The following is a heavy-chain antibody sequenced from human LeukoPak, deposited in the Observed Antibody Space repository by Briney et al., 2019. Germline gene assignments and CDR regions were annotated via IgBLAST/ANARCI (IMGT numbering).Heavy chain of an antibody. CDR3: ARPRASYYYDSSGYYY. CDR1: GFTFSSYG. Sequence: GGSLRLSCAASGFTFSSYGMHWVRQAPGKGLEWVAFIRYDGSNKYYADSVKGRFTISRDNSKNTLYLQMNSLRAEDTALYYCARPRASYYYDSSGYYYWGQGTLVTVSS. V-gene: IGHV3-30*02. CDR2: IRYDGSNK. D-gene: IGHD3-22*01. J-gene: IGHJ4*02.